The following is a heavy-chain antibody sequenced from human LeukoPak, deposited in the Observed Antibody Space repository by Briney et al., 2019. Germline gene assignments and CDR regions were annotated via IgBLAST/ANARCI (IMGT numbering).Heavy chain of an antibody. D-gene: IGHD3-10*01. J-gene: IGHJ6*02. CDR1: GFTFSTYW. V-gene: IGHV3-74*01. Sequence: GGSLRLSCAASGFTFSTYWMHWVRQAPGKGLVWVSHINSDGSSTTYADSVKGRFTISRDNAKNTLYLQMNSLRAEDTAVYYCARDLGSGSYYYYYGMDVWGQGTTVTVSS. CDR3: ARDLGSGSYYYYYGMDV. CDR2: INSDGSST.